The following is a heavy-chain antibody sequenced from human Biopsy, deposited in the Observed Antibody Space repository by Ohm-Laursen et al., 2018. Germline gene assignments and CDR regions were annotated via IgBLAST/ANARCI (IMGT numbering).Heavy chain of an antibody. CDR2: IWSDGNNK. D-gene: IGHD3-22*01. Sequence: SLRLSCTASGFIFNYGMHWVRQAPGKGLEWVAAIWSDGNNKYYADSVKGRFTISRDTSRNTLYMQMNSLRVEDTALYYCARDAEEFDSSGPRFDYWGQGTLVTVSS. V-gene: IGHV3-33*01. CDR1: GFIFNYG. CDR3: ARDAEEFDSSGPRFDY. J-gene: IGHJ4*02.